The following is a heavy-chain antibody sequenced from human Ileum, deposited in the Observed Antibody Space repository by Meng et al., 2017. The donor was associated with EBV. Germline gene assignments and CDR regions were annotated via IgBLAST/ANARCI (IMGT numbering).Heavy chain of an antibody. CDR1: SFKLCTSSLS. CDR3: AHTRHSSGYYYHDY. V-gene: IGHV2-5*01. Sequence: PAHAGHNQHLTLLSTFSSFKLCTSSLSGCWIHPAQGEALEGLEGICWNNDKSYCPSLKSRLTITKDTSKNPVVITMNNMDPVDTATYYCAHTRHSSGYYYHDYWGQGTLVTVSS. D-gene: IGHD3-22*01. J-gene: IGHJ4*02. CDR2: ICWNNDK.